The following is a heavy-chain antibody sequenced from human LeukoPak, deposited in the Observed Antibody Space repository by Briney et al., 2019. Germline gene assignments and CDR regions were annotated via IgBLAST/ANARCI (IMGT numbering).Heavy chain of an antibody. CDR1: GFTFSSYA. CDR2: ISGSGGST. V-gene: IGHV3-23*01. CDR3: AKSLGPYYDFWSGYQNYYYGMDV. D-gene: IGHD3-3*01. Sequence: GGSLRLSCAASGFTFSSYAMSWVRQAPGKGLEWVSAISGSGGSTYYADSVKGRFTISRDNSKNTLYLRMNSLRAEDTAVYYCAKSLGPYYDFWSGYQNYYYGMDVWGQGTTVTVSS. J-gene: IGHJ6*02.